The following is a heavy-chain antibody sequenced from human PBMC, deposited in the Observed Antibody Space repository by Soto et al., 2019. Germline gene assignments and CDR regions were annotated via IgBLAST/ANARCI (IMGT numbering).Heavy chain of an antibody. CDR3: ARFSRWAGDVGYFDY. D-gene: IGHD7-27*01. CDR1: GYTFTSYG. V-gene: IGHV1-18*01. J-gene: IGHJ4*02. CDR2: ISAYNGNT. Sequence: ASVKVSCKASGYTFTSYGISWVRQAPGQGLEWMGWISAYNGNTNYAQKLQGRVTMTTDTSTSTAYMELRSLRSDDTAVYYCARFSRWAGDVGYFDYWGQGTLVTVSS.